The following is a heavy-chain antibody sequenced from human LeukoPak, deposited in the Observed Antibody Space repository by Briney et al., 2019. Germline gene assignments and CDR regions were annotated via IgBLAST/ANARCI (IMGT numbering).Heavy chain of an antibody. J-gene: IGHJ4*02. V-gene: IGHV3-23*01. Sequence: GGSLRHSCAASGFSFSTYGMSWVRQAPGKGLEWVSAISGSSASTYYADSVRGRFTISRDNSKNTLYLQMNSLRAEDTAIYYCASRYSTYLDFWGQGTLVTVSS. CDR1: GFSFSTYG. D-gene: IGHD2-15*01. CDR3: ASRYSTYLDF. CDR2: ISGSSAST.